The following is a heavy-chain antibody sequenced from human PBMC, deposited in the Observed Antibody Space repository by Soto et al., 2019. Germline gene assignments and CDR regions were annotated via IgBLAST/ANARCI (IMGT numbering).Heavy chain of an antibody. J-gene: IGHJ5*02. D-gene: IGHD2-2*01. V-gene: IGHV4-34*01. CDR1: GGSFSGYY. CDR3: ARGIVVVPAAMGYNWFDP. Sequence: SETLSLTCAVYGGSFSGYYWSWIRQPPGKGLEWIGEINHSGSTNYNPSLKSRVTISVDTSKNQFSLKLSSVTAADTAVYYCARGIVVVPAAMGYNWFDPWGQGTLVTVS. CDR2: INHSGST.